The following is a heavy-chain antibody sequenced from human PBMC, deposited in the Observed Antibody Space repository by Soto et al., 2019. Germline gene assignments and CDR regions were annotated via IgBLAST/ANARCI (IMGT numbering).Heavy chain of an antibody. D-gene: IGHD2-2*01. J-gene: IGHJ6*03. Sequence: PSQTLSLTCAISGDSVSSNSAAWNWIRQSPSRGLEWLGRTYYRSKWYNDYAVSVKSRITINPDTSKNQFSLQLNSVTPEDTAVYYCARGKCSSTSCYLIFYYYYYYMDVWGKGTTVTVSS. CDR1: GDSVSSNSAA. CDR3: ARGKCSSTSCYLIFYYYYYYMDV. V-gene: IGHV6-1*01. CDR2: TYYRSKWYN.